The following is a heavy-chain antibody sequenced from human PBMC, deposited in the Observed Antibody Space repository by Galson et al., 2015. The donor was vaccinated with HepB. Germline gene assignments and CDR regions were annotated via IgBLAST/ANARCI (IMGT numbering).Heavy chain of an antibody. CDR3: ARELTNYYDSSGSSPAPFDY. V-gene: IGHV1-2*04. J-gene: IGHJ4*02. Sequence: SVKVSCKASGYTFTGYYMHWVRQAPGQGLEWMGWINPNSGGTNYAQKFQGWVTMTRDTSISTAYMELSRLRSDDTAVYYCARELTNYYDSSGSSPAPFDYWGQGTLVTVSS. D-gene: IGHD3-22*01. CDR1: GYTFTGYY. CDR2: INPNSGGT.